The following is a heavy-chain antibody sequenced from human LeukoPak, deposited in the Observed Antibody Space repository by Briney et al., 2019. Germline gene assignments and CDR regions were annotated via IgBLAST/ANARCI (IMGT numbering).Heavy chain of an antibody. CDR1: GYTFTSYD. CDR3: ARGFYCSSASCYYWFDP. V-gene: IGHV1-8*03. Sequence: GASVKVSCKASGYTFTSYDINWVRQATGQGLEWMGWMNANSGNTGYAQKFQSRVTITRNTSISTAYMELSRLRSEDTAVYYWARGFYCSSASCYYWFDPWGQGTLVTVSS. J-gene: IGHJ5*02. D-gene: IGHD2-2*01. CDR2: MNANSGNT.